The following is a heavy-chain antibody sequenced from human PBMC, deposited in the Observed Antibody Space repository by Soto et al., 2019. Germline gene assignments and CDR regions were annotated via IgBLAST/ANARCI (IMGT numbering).Heavy chain of an antibody. CDR3: ARGTTDYYDNSASYLVDY. CDR1: GYTFITYG. D-gene: IGHD3-22*01. J-gene: IGHJ4*02. Sequence: QVQLVQSGAEVKKPGASVKVSCKASGYTFITYGVSWGRQAPGQGLDWLGWISTYNGNTRYAERLQGRDTMTTDTTPNAAYVELRNLRADDTAVYYCARGTTDYYDNSASYLVDYWGQGTMVTVSS. CDR2: ISTYNGNT. V-gene: IGHV1-18*01.